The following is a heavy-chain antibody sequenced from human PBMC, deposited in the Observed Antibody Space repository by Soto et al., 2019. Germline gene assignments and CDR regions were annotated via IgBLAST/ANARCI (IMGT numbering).Heavy chain of an antibody. Sequence: PGESLKISCKASGYSFTNYWVGCVRQVPVKGLECMGIIYPGDSNTRYSPSFQGQVTISADKSISTAYLQWSSLKASDTAMYYCARQSLSYIMEVWGKGTTVTVSS. CDR1: GYSFTNYW. CDR2: IYPGDSNT. D-gene: IGHD4-4*01. CDR3: ARQSLSYIMEV. J-gene: IGHJ6*03. V-gene: IGHV5-51*01.